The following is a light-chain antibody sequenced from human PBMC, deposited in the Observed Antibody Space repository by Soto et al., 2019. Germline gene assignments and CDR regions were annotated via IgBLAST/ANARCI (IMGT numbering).Light chain of an antibody. CDR2: GAS. CDR3: QQYGSSPLT. V-gene: IGKV3-20*01. J-gene: IGKJ1*01. CDR1: QSVSSD. Sequence: RVMTQSPVTLSVPPGERATLSCRASQSVSSDLAWYQQKPGQAPRLLIYGASSRATGIPDRFSGSGSGTEFTLTISRLEPEDFAVYYCQQYGSSPLTFGQGTKVDIK.